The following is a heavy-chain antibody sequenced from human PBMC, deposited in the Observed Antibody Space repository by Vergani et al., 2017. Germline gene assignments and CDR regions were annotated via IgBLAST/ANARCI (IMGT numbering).Heavy chain of an antibody. Sequence: EVQLVESGGGLVQPGRSLRLSCTASGFTFGDYAMSWFRQAPGKGLEWVGFIRSKAYGGTTEYAASVKGRFTISRDESKSIAYLQMNSLKTEDTAVYYCTRGQGGGYFFYCYMDVWGKGTTVTVSS. CDR3: TRGQGGGYFFYCYMDV. J-gene: IGHJ6*03. CDR1: GFTFGDYA. D-gene: IGHD3-16*01. V-gene: IGHV3-49*03. CDR2: IRSKAYGGTT.